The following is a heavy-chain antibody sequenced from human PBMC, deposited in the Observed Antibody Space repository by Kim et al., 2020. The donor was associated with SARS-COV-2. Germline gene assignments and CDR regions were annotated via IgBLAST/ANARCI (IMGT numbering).Heavy chain of an antibody. D-gene: IGHD2-21*01. CDR1: GYTFTSYG. CDR3: VSAQGGGLRF. Sequence: ASVKVSCKSSGYTFTSYGISWVRQAPGQGLEWMGWISAYNGNTNYAQKLQGRVTMTTDTYTSTAYMALSSLRYDDTAVHYCVSAQGGGLRFWGQGTRV. V-gene: IGHV1-18*01. CDR2: ISAYNGNT. J-gene: IGHJ4*02.